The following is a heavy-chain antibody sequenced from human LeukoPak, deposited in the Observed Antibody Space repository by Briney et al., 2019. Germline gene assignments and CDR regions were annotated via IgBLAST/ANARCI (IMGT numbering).Heavy chain of an antibody. D-gene: IGHD1-26*01. V-gene: IGHV3-21*01. Sequence: GGSLRLSCAASGFTFSTYNMNWVRQAPGKGLEWVSSISSGSTDIYYGDSVKGRFTISRDNAKNSLYLQMNSLRAEDTGVYYCAREGVPGATAHHYDYWGQGSLVTVSS. CDR3: AREGVPGATAHHYDY. J-gene: IGHJ4*02. CDR1: GFTFSTYN. CDR2: ISSGSTDI.